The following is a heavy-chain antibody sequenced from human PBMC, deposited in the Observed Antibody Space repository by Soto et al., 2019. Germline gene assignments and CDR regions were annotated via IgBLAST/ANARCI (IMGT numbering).Heavy chain of an antibody. CDR3: ARGNSNSDY. Sequence: EVQLVESGGGLVQPGGSLRLSCAASGFTFSSYSMNWVRQAPGKGLEWVSYISSSSSTIYYADSVKGRFTISRDNAKGSLYLQMNSLRGEDTAVYFCARGNSNSDYWGQGTLVTVSS. D-gene: IGHD4-4*01. V-gene: IGHV3-48*01. CDR2: ISSSSSTI. J-gene: IGHJ4*02. CDR1: GFTFSSYS.